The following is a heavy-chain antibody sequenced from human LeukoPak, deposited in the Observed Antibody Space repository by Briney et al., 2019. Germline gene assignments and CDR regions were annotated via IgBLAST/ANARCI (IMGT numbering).Heavy chain of an antibody. J-gene: IGHJ3*02. CDR1: GGTFSSYA. CDR2: IIPIFGTA. CDR3: ATTYSSSSYDAFDI. D-gene: IGHD6-6*01. V-gene: IGHV1-69*01. Sequence: SVKVSCKASGGTFSSYAISWVRQAPGQGLEWMGGIIPIFGTANYAQKFQGRVTITADESTSTAYMELSSLRSEDTAVYYCATTYSSSSYDAFDIWGQGTMVTVSS.